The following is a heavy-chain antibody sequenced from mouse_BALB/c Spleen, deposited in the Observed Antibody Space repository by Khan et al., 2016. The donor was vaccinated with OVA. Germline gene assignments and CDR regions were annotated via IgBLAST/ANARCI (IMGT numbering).Heavy chain of an antibody. Sequence: QVQLQQSGVELARPGASVKMSCKASGYTFTSYTIHWIKLRPGQGLEWIGFINPSNGYTNYNQKFKDNATLTADKSSTTVYMQLSSLTSDDSAVYNCVRDGAYHRNDGWFAYWGQGTLVTVSA. CDR2: INPSNGYT. CDR3: VRDGAYHRNDGWFAY. J-gene: IGHJ3*01. D-gene: IGHD2-14*01. V-gene: IGHV1-4*01. CDR1: GYTFTSYT.